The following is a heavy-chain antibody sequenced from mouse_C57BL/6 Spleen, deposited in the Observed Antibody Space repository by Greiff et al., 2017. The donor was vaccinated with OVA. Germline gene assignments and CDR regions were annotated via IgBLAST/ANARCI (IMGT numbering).Heavy chain of an antibody. Sequence: EVKLVESGGGLVQPGGSMKLSCAASGFTFSDAWMDWVRQSPEKGLEWVAEIRNKANNHATYYAESVKGRFTISRDDSKSSVYLQMNSLRAEDTGIYYCTRGSNYVGYAMDYWGQGTSVTVSS. J-gene: IGHJ4*01. CDR2: IRNKANNHAT. CDR1: GFTFSDAW. D-gene: IGHD2-5*01. CDR3: TRGSNYVGYAMDY. V-gene: IGHV6-6*01.